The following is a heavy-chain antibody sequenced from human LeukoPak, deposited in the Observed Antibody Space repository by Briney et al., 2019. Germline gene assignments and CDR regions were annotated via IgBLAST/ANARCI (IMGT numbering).Heavy chain of an antibody. Sequence: SETLSLTCAVYGGSFSGYYWSLIRQPPGKGLEWIGEINHSGSTNYNPSLKSRVTISVDTSKNQFSLKLSSVTAADTAVYYCASLLSGYDWWGQGTLVTVSS. V-gene: IGHV4-34*01. CDR3: ASLLSGYDW. D-gene: IGHD5-12*01. CDR1: GGSFSGYY. CDR2: INHSGST. J-gene: IGHJ4*02.